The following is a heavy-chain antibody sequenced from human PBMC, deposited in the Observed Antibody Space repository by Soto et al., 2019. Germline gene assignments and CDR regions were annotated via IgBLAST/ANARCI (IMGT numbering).Heavy chain of an antibody. D-gene: IGHD3-3*01. V-gene: IGHV3-33*01. J-gene: IGHJ6*03. CDR1: GFTFSSYG. CDR2: IWYDGSNK. CDR3: ARETYDFWSGNLETYYSYMDA. Sequence: GGSLRLSCAASGFTFSSYGMHWVRQAPGKGLEWVAVIWYDGSNKYYADSVKGRFTISRDNSKNTLYLQMNSLRAEDTAVYYCARETYDFWSGNLETYYSYMDALGKGNTVTISS.